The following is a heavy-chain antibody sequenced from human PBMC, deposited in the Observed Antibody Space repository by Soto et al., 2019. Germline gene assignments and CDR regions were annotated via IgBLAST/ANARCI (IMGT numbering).Heavy chain of an antibody. D-gene: IGHD4-17*01. CDR3: AREPRGDYVGIVDY. Sequence: QVQLQESGPGLVKPSQTLSLTCTVSGGSISSGDYYWSWIRQPPGKGLEWIGYIYYSGSTYYNPSLNSRVTXXEXTYXNQFSLKLSSVTAADPAVYYWAREPRGDYVGIVDYCGQGTLVTVSS. V-gene: IGHV4-30-4*01. CDR2: IYYSGST. J-gene: IGHJ4*02. CDR1: GGSISSGDYY.